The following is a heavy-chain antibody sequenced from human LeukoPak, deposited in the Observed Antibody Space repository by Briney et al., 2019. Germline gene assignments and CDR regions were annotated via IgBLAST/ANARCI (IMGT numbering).Heavy chain of an antibody. Sequence: SQTLSLTCTVSGGSISSGSYYWSWIRQPAGKGLEWIGRIYTSGSTNYNPSLKSRVTISVDTSKNQFSLKLSSVTAADTAVYYCARDAGSSGWFDYWGQGTLVTVSS. J-gene: IGHJ5*01. CDR2: IYTSGST. V-gene: IGHV4-61*02. CDR1: GGSISSGSYY. D-gene: IGHD6-19*01. CDR3: ARDAGSSGWFDY.